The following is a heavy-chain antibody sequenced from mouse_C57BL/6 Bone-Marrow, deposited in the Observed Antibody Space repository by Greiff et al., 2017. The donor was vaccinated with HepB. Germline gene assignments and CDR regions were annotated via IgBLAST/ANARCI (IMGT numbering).Heavy chain of an antibody. CDR1: GFTFSSYA. Sequence: EVKLVESGGGLVKPGGSLKLSCAASGFTFSSYAMSWVRQTPEKRLEWVATISDGGSYTYYPDNVKGRFTISRDNAKNNLYLQMGHLKSEDTAMYYCARGFAYWGQGTLVTVSA. J-gene: IGHJ3*01. CDR2: ISDGGSYT. CDR3: ARGFAY. V-gene: IGHV5-4*03.